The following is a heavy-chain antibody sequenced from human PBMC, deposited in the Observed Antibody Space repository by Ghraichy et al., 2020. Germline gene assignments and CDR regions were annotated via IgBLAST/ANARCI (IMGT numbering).Heavy chain of an antibody. CDR3: AAGEYTPYYVDY. J-gene: IGHJ4*02. CDR1: GFTFTSYY. V-gene: IGHV3-11*06. D-gene: IGHD1-1*01. CDR2: ISSTSTYT. Sequence: GGSLRLSCAASGFTFTSYYMNWIRQAPGRGLEWVSYISSTSTYTHYADSVKGRFTISRDNAKNSLYLQMNSLRAEDTAVYYCAAGEYTPYYVDYWGQGTLVTVSS.